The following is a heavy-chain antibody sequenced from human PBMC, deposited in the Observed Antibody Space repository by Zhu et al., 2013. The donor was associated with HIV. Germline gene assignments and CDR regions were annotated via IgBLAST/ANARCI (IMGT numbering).Heavy chain of an antibody. CDR3: ARGWDDTWIQHFIFDY. D-gene: IGHD1-26*01. CDR1: GFTFSDYS. V-gene: IGHV3-48*04. CDR2: IWMDRT. Sequence: EVQLVESGGGLVQPGGSLRLSCTASGFTFSDYSMNWVRQAPGKGLEWVSHIWMDRTTYTDSVKGRFTISRVNAKNSLDLQMNDLRAEDTAVYYCARGWDDTWIQHFIFDYWGQGTLVTVSS. J-gene: IGHJ4*02.